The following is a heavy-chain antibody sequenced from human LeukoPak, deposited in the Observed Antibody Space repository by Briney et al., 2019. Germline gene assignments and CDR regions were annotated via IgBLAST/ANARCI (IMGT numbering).Heavy chain of an antibody. CDR2: ISDSSDST. V-gene: IGHV3-23*01. Sequence: GGSLRLSCAASGFTFSSYAMSWVRQAPGKGLEWVSGISDSSDSTYYADSVKGRFTISRDNSKNTLYLQMNSLRAEDTAVYYCAKSLMYSDFGKHYFDFWGQGTLVTVSS. CDR1: GFTFSSYA. D-gene: IGHD1-26*01. CDR3: AKSLMYSDFGKHYFDF. J-gene: IGHJ4*02.